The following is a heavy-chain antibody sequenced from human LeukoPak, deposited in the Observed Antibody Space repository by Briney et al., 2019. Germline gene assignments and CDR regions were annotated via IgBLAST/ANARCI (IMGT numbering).Heavy chain of an antibody. D-gene: IGHD5-18*01. V-gene: IGHV3-74*01. CDR2: INGDGRNI. J-gene: IGHJ4*02. CDR3: ARGHQGSYGYFDC. CDR1: GFTFSSYW. Sequence: GGSLRLSCVASGFTFSSYWMHWVRQDPRKGLVWVSRINGDGRNINYADSVRGRFTISRDNAKNTLYLQMNTLRAEDTAVYYCARGHQGSYGYFDCWGQGTLVTVSS.